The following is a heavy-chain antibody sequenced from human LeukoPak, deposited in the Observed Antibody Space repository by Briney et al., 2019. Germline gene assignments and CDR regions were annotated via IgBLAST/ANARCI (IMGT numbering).Heavy chain of an antibody. CDR1: RFTFSDFA. CDR3: AKDVSPRNKLYNAFDI. CDR2: IGGTGDDT. V-gene: IGHV3-23*01. Sequence: GGSLRLSCAASRFTFSDFAMSWVRQAPGKGLEWVSTIGGTGDDTYYADSVKGRFTISRDNSKNTLYLQMNSLRAEDTAVYYCAKDVSPRNKLYNAFDIWGQATKVTVCS. J-gene: IGHJ3*02. D-gene: IGHD1/OR15-1a*01.